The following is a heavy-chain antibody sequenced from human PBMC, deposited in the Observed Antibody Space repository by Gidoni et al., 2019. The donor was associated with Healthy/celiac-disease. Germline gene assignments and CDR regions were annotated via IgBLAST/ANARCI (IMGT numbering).Heavy chain of an antibody. CDR3: TTGIGGSDRKYYYYYLDV. Sequence: EEQLVKSGGGLEKPGGSLRLSCAAAGFTLTNAWMNLVSQAPGKGLEWVGRIKSKTDGGPTDYAAPVKCRFTISRDDSKNTLYLQLTSLKTEDTAVYYCTTGIGGSDRKYYYYYLDVWGKGTTVTVSS. CDR2: IKSKTDGGPT. J-gene: IGHJ6*03. D-gene: IGHD3-16*01. CDR1: GFTLTNAW. V-gene: IGHV3-15*07.